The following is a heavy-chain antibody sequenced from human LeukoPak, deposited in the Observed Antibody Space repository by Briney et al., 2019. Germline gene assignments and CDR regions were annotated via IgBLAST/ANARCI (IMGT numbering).Heavy chain of an antibody. CDR3: AKDMIGNSYYYYYYGMDV. CDR1: GFTFDDYA. CDR2: ISWNSGSI. V-gene: IGHV3-9*01. Sequence: PGRSLRLSCAASGFTFDDYAMHWVRQAPGKGLEWVSGISWNSGSIGYADSVKGRFTISRDNAKNSLYLQMNSLRAEDTALYYCAKDMIGNSYYYYYYGMDVWGQGTTVTVSS. D-gene: IGHD4-23*01. J-gene: IGHJ6*02.